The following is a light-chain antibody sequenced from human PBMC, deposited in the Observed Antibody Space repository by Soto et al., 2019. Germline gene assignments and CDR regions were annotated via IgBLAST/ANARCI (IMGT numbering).Light chain of an antibody. CDR1: QGISSY. Sequence: DIQLTQSPSFLSASVGDRVIITCRASQGISSYLAWYQQKPGKAPKLLIYGASTLQSGVPSRFSGSGSGTEFTLTINSRQPEDFATYFCQQLNSYPLSFGGGTKVEIK. CDR2: GAS. J-gene: IGKJ4*01. CDR3: QQLNSYPLS. V-gene: IGKV1-9*01.